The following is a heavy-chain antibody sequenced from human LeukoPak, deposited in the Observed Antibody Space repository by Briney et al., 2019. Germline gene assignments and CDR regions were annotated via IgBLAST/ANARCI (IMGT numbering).Heavy chain of an antibody. D-gene: IGHD5-18*01. CDR1: GFTVSDNY. J-gene: IGHJ4*02. CDR2: IYSDGSA. Sequence: PGGSLRLPCAASGFTVSDNYMSWVRQAPGKGLEWVSIIYSDGSAYYADSVKGRFTISRDNSKNTLYLQMNSLRAEDTAVYYCARDPGYNYGYDYWGQGTLVTVSS. V-gene: IGHV3-53*01. CDR3: ARDPGYNYGYDY.